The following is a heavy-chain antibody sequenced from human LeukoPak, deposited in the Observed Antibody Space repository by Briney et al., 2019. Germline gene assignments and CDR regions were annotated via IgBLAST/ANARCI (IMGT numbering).Heavy chain of an antibody. D-gene: IGHD3-16*01. CDR2: IYPGDSDT. J-gene: IGHJ4*02. V-gene: IGHV5-51*01. Sequence: GESLKISCQGSGYRFTNSWVGWVRQMPGKGLEWMGIIYPGDSDTRYSPSFQGQVTISADKSINTAYLQWSSLKASGTAMYYCARLYGQYFDFWGQGTLVTVSS. CDR1: GYRFTNSW. CDR3: ARLYGQYFDF.